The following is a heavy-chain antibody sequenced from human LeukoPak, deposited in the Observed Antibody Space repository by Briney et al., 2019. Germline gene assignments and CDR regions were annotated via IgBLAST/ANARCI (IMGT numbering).Heavy chain of an antibody. Sequence: GGSLRLSCAASGFTFSSYAMSWVRQAPGKGLEWVSVISGSGGSTYYADSVKGRFTISRDNSKNTLYLQMNSLRAEDTAVYYCAKDHEGEAMIVVVSFFDYWGQGTLVTVSS. CDR3: AKDHEGEAMIVVVSFFDY. V-gene: IGHV3-23*01. D-gene: IGHD3-22*01. CDR1: GFTFSSYA. CDR2: ISGSGGST. J-gene: IGHJ4*02.